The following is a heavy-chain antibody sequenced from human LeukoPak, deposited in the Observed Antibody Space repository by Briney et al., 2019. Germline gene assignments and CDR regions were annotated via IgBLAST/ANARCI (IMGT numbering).Heavy chain of an antibody. CDR3: ASYGYYDILTGYYYYFGMDG. J-gene: IGHJ6*02. D-gene: IGHD3-9*01. CDR2: IFPILGIA. V-gene: IGHV1-69*04. CDR1: VGTLSSYA. Sequence: SVKVSCKASVGTLSSYAISSVRHPPGQGLECMGSIFPILGIANYTQTFQGRDTITADKSTSTAYMELSSLGAEDTAVYYCASYGYYDILTGYYYYFGMDGWGQGTTVTVSS.